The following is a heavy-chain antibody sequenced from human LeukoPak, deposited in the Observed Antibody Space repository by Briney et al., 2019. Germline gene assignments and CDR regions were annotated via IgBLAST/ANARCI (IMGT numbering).Heavy chain of an antibody. Sequence: PEGSLRLSCTASGFTFSSYAMNWVRQAPGKGLEWVSTISGSGHKTDYTDSVKGRFTISRDNSKNTLFMQMNSLRAEDTAIYYCAKAGSRSSTSPGAYWGQGTQVTVSS. CDR1: GFTFSSYA. D-gene: IGHD6-6*01. V-gene: IGHV3-23*01. J-gene: IGHJ4*02. CDR2: ISGSGHKT. CDR3: AKAGSRSSTSPGAY.